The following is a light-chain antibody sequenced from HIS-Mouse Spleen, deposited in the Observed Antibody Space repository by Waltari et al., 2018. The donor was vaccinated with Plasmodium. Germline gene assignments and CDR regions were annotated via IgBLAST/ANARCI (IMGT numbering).Light chain of an antibody. Sequence: QSALTQPASVSGSPGQSITISCTGTNSDVGGTNYVFWYQQHPVKAPKLMIYEVSNRPSGVSNRFSGSKSGNTASLTISGLQAEDEADYYCSSYTSSSTVVFGGGTKLTVL. V-gene: IGLV2-14*01. CDR2: EVS. CDR3: SSYTSSSTVV. J-gene: IGLJ2*01. CDR1: NSDVGGTNY.